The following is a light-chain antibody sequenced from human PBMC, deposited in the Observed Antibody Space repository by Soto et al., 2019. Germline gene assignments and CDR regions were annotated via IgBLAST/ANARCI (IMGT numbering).Light chain of an antibody. J-gene: IGLJ2*01. CDR3: GTWDSSLSAGV. CDR1: SSNIGNNY. V-gene: IGLV1-51*01. CDR2: DND. Sequence: QSVLTQPPSVSAAPGQRVTISCSGSSSNIGNNYVSWYQQLPGTAPKLLISDNDERPSGIPDRFSGSKSGTSAILGITGLQTGDEADYYCGTWDSSLSAGVFGGGTKLTV.